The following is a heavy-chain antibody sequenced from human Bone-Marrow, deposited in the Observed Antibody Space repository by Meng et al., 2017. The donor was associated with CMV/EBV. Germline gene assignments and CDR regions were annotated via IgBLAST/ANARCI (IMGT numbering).Heavy chain of an antibody. V-gene: IGHV1-24*01. CDR2: FDPEDGET. CDR3: ARPYDILTGGDDAFDI. Sequence: ASVKVSCKVSGYTLTELSMHWVRQAPGKGLEWMGGFDPEDGETIYAQKFQGRVTMTEDTSTDTAYMELSSLRSEDTAVYYCARPYDILTGGDDAFDIWGQGTMVTVSS. D-gene: IGHD3-9*01. J-gene: IGHJ3*02. CDR1: GYTLTELS.